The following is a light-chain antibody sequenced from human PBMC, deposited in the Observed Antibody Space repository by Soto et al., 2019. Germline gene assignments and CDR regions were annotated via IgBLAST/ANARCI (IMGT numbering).Light chain of an antibody. CDR1: QSVSSSY. Sequence: EIVLTQSPGTLSLSPGERATLSFRASQSVSSSYLAWYQQKPGQAPRLLIYGASSRATGIPDRFSGSGSGTDFTLTISRLEPDDFAVYYGQQYGSSPWTFGQGTKVEIK. CDR2: GAS. V-gene: IGKV3-20*01. J-gene: IGKJ1*01. CDR3: QQYGSSPWT.